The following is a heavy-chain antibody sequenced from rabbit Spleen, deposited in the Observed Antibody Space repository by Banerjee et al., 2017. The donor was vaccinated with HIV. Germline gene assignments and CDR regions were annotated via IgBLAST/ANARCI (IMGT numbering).Heavy chain of an antibody. CDR3: ARDGAGGSYFAL. D-gene: IGHD8-1*01. CDR2: INVVTGKA. V-gene: IGHV1S45*01. J-gene: IGHJ4*01. CDR1: GVSLNDKDV. Sequence: QEQLEESGGGLVKSEGSLTLTCKASGVSLNDKDVMCWVRQAPGKGLEWVACINVVTGKAVYANWAKGRFTFSKTSSTTVTLQMTSLTAADTATYFCARDGAGGSYFALWGQGTLVTVS.